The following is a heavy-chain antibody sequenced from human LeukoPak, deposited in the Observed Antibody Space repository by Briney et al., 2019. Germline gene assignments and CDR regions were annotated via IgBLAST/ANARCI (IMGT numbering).Heavy chain of an antibody. V-gene: IGHV4-59*02. D-gene: IGHD6-13*01. Sequence: SSETLSLTCTVSGGSVSSYYWSWIRQPPGKGLEYIGYIYYTGSTYYNPSLKSRVTISVDTSKRQFSLRLSSVSAADTAVYYCARDATAGNFDYWGQGTLVTVSS. CDR2: IYYTGST. CDR1: GGSVSSYY. CDR3: ARDATAGNFDY. J-gene: IGHJ4*02.